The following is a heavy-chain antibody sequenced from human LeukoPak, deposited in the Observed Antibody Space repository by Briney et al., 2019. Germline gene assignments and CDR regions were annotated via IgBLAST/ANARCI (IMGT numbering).Heavy chain of an antibody. Sequence: PGGSLRLSCAASGFTFSSYSMNWVRQAPGKGLEWVSYISSSSSTIYYADSVKGRFTISRDNAKNSLYLQMNSLRAEDTAVYYCARDGYCSGGSCYLPLDYWGQGTLVTVSS. V-gene: IGHV3-48*01. J-gene: IGHJ4*02. CDR1: GFTFSSYS. CDR3: ARDGYCSGGSCYLPLDY. CDR2: ISSSSSTI. D-gene: IGHD2-15*01.